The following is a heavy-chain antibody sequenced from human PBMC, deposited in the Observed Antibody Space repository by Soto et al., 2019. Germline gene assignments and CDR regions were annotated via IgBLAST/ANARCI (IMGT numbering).Heavy chain of an antibody. D-gene: IGHD2-8*01. CDR1: GYTFPSSG. CDR3: ARDLYPLAYYFDY. V-gene: IGHV1-18*01. CDR2: ISAYNGNT. J-gene: IGHJ4*02. Sequence: ASVTVSCAASGYTFPSSGISWVLQTPGQGLEWMGWISAYNGNTKYAQELQGRVTMTTETSTSTAYMELRSLRSDDTAVYYCARDLYPLAYYFDYWGQGTLVTVSS.